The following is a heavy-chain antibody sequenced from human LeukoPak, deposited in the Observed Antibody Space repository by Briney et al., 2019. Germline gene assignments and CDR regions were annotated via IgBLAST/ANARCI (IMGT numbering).Heavy chain of an antibody. CDR1: GFTFSNYW. Sequence: SGGSLRLSCAASGFTFSNYWMSWVRQAPGKGLEWVASIKQDGSEKYYVDSVKGRSTISRDNAKNSLYLQMNSLRAEDTAVYYCARVDSGHTLDYWGQGTLVTVSS. CDR2: IKQDGSEK. D-gene: IGHD4/OR15-4a*01. J-gene: IGHJ4*02. V-gene: IGHV3-7*03. CDR3: ARVDSGHTLDY.